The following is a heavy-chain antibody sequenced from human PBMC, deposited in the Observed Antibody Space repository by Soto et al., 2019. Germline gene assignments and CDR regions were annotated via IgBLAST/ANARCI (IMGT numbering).Heavy chain of an antibody. D-gene: IGHD4-17*01. J-gene: IGHJ6*02. V-gene: IGHV1-2*02. Sequence: QVQLVQSGAEVKKPGASVKVSYVASGYTFTDHYIHWVRQAPGQGLEWMGWINPHSGDTIYAQKFQGRVTLTRDTFISTAYMELSRLRSDDTAVYYCARRRTVNFYGMDVWGQGTTVTVSS. CDR1: GYTFTDHY. CDR2: INPHSGDT. CDR3: ARRRTVNFYGMDV.